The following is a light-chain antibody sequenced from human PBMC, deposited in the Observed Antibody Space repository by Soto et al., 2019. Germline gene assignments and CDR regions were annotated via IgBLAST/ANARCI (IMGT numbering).Light chain of an antibody. CDR3: QQYNSYSWK. CDR1: QSISSW. Sequence: DIQMTQSPSTLSASVGDRVTITCRASQSISSWLAWYQQKPGKAPKLLIYDASSLESGVPSRFSGSGSGTELTLTISSLQPDDFATYYCQQYNSYSWKFGKGTKVDI. CDR2: DAS. J-gene: IGKJ1*01. V-gene: IGKV1-5*01.